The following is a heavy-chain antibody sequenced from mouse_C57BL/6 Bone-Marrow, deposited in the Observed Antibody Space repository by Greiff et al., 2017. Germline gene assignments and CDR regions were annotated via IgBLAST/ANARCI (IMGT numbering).Heavy chain of an antibody. CDR1: GYTFTSYW. V-gene: IGHV1-69*01. Sequence: QVQLQQPGAELVMPGASVKLSCKASGYTFTSYWMHWVKQRPGQGLEWIGEIDPSDSYTNYNQKFKGKSTLTVYKSSSTAYLQLSSLTSEDSAVYYCARGNMDYWGQGTSVTVSS. CDR3: ARGNMDY. J-gene: IGHJ4*01. CDR2: IDPSDSYT.